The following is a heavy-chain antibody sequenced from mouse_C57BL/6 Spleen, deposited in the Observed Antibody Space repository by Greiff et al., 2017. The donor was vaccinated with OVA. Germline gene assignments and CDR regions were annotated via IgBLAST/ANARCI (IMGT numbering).Heavy chain of an antibody. CDR2: INYDGSST. J-gene: IGHJ3*01. V-gene: IGHV5-16*01. CDR1: GFTFSDYY. Sequence: EVNVVESEGGLVQPGRSMKLSCTASGFTFSDYYMAWVRQVPEKGLEWVANINYDGSSTYYLDSLESRFIISRDNAKNILYLQMSSLKSEDTATYYCAREEDSSGPWFAYWGQGTLVTVSA. CDR3: AREEDSSGPWFAY. D-gene: IGHD3-2*02.